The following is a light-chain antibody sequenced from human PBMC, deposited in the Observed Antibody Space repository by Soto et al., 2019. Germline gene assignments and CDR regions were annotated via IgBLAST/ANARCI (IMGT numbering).Light chain of an antibody. CDR2: AAS. CDR1: QAIRNE. CDR3: LQYNTYPWT. Sequence: DIQMTQSPSSLSASVGDRVTITCRASQAIRNELGWYQQIPGKAPKRLIYAASTLQSGVPSRFSGSGSWTGFTLTISSLQPEDSATYYCLQYNTYPWTFGQGTKVEI. J-gene: IGKJ1*01. V-gene: IGKV1-17*01.